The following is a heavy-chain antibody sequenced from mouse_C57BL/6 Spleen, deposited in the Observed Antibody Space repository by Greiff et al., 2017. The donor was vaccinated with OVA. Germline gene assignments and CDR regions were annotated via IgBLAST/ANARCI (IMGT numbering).Heavy chain of an antibody. CDR1: GFTFSSYA. CDR2: ISDGGSNT. Sequence: VQGVESGGGLVKPGGSLKLSCAASGFTFSSYAMSWVRQTPEKRLEWVATISDGGSNTYYPDNVKGRFTISRDNAKNNLYLQMSHLKSEDTAMYYCAREGNDYDGFAYWGQGTLVTVSA. CDR3: AREGNDYDGFAY. J-gene: IGHJ3*01. D-gene: IGHD2-4*01. V-gene: IGHV5-4*01.